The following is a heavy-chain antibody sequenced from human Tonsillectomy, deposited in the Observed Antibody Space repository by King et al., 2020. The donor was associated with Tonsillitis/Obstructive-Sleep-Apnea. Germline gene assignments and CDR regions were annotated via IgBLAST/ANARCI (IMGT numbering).Heavy chain of an antibody. CDR1: GGSISSFY. CDR2: FYTSGST. J-gene: IGHJ6*02. CDR3: AVQTDYYFYYGMDV. Sequence: QLQESGPGLVKPSETLSLTCTVSGGSISSFYWSWIRQPAGKGLEWIGRFYTSGSTNYNPSLKSRVTVSVDTSKNHFSLKLRSVTAADTAVYYCAVQTDYYFYYGMDVWGQGTTVTVSS. V-gene: IGHV4-4*07. D-gene: IGHD1-1*01.